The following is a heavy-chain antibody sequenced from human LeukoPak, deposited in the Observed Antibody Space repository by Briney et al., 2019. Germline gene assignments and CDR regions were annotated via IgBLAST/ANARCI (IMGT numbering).Heavy chain of an antibody. Sequence: PGGSLRLSCVASGFTFSNYAMHWGRQAPGKGLEYLSSILTNGVTKNYATSVNGTFTIATDNSKDTLYLQMGSLTGDDTAVYYCARYFDSGWTFDYWGPGTLVTVSS. D-gene: IGHD6-19*01. J-gene: IGHJ4*02. V-gene: IGHV3-64*01. CDR2: ILTNGVTK. CDR1: GFTFSNYA. CDR3: ARYFDSGWTFDY.